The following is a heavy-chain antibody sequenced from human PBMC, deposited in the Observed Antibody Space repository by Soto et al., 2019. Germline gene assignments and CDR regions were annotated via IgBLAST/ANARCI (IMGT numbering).Heavy chain of an antibody. CDR1: GFTFTRYS. CDR3: ARESEDLTSNFDY. Sequence: EVQLVESGGGLVKPGGSLRLSCAASGFTFTRYSMNWVRQAPGKGLEWVSSISSTTNYIYYADSMKGRFTVSRDNAKNSVYLEMNSLSDEDTAVYYCARESEDLTSNFDYWGQGTLGNVSS. V-gene: IGHV3-21*01. CDR2: ISSTTNYI. J-gene: IGHJ4*02.